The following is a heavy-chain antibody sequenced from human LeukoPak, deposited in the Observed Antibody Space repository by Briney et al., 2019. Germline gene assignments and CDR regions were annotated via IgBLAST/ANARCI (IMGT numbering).Heavy chain of an antibody. J-gene: IGHJ3*02. CDR2: ISSSGSTI. CDR1: GFTFSSYE. CDR3: AREDDYQNAFDI. Sequence: GGSLRLSCAASGFTFSSYEMNWVRQAPGKGLEWVSYISSSGSTIYYADSVKGRFTISRDNAKNSLYLQMNSLRAEDTAVYYCAREDDYQNAFDIWGQGTMVTVSS. D-gene: IGHD2-2*01. V-gene: IGHV3-48*03.